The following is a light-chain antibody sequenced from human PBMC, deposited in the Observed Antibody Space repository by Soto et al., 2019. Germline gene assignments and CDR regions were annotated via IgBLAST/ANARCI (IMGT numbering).Light chain of an antibody. Sequence: DIQMTQSPSTLSASVGDRVTITCRASQSISSWLAWYQQKPGKAPKLLIYKASSLESGVPSRFSGSGSGTEFTLTISSLQPDDFAAYYCQQYNSFPLTFGGGTKVEIK. V-gene: IGKV1-5*03. CDR3: QQYNSFPLT. CDR2: KAS. J-gene: IGKJ4*01. CDR1: QSISSW.